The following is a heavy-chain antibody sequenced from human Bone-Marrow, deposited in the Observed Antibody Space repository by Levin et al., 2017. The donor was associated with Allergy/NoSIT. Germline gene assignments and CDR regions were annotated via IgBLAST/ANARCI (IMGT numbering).Heavy chain of an antibody. D-gene: IGHD2-2*01. V-gene: IGHV3-33*01. Sequence: GGSLRLSCAASGFTFSSYGMHWVRQAPGKGLEWVAVIWYDGSNKYYADSVKGRFTISRDNSKNTLYLQMNSLRAEDTAVYYCAREGPRYCSSTSCPYYYYYYYMDVWGKGTTVTVSS. CDR3: AREGPRYCSSTSCPYYYYYYYMDV. J-gene: IGHJ6*03. CDR1: GFTFSSYG. CDR2: IWYDGSNK.